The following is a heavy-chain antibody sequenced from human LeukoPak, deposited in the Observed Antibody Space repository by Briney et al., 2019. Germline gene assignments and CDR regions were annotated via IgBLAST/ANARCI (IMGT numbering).Heavy chain of an antibody. CDR3: TTDRNPSLWYGYYYYGMDV. D-gene: IGHD3-10*01. Sequence: GGSLRLSFAAPGFTFSNAWMSWVRQAPGKGLEWVGRIKSKTDGGTTDYAAPVKGRFTISRDDSKNTLYLQMNSLKTEDTAVYYCTTDRNPSLWYGYYYYGMDVWGQGTTVTVSS. CDR2: IKSKTDGGTT. J-gene: IGHJ6*02. V-gene: IGHV3-15*01. CDR1: GFTFSNAW.